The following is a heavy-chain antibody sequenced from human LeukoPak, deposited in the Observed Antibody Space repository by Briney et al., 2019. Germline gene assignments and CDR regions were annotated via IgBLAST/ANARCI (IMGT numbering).Heavy chain of an antibody. V-gene: IGHV4-4*02. CDR1: GGSISSSHW. Sequence: SETLSLTCAVSGGSISSSHWWTWVRQPPGKGLEWIGEIYHSGSTNYNPSLKSRVTISVDKSKNQFSLKLSSVTAADTAVYYCARDFLPDIVVVPAANAGYAFDIWGQGTMVTVSS. D-gene: IGHD2-2*01. CDR3: ARDFLPDIVVVPAANAGYAFDI. CDR2: IYHSGST. J-gene: IGHJ3*02.